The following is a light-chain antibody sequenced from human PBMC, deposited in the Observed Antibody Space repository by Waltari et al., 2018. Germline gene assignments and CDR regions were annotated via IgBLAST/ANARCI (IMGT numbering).Light chain of an antibody. CDR3: QQYNIRLT. J-gene: IGKJ4*01. CDR2: GAS. Sequence: EIVMTQSPATLPVSPGERATLYCRASQPISSNLAWYQHKPGQAPRLLISGASTRASGIPARFSGSGSGTQFTLTINSLQSEDFAVYYCQQYNIRLTFGGGTKVDIK. V-gene: IGKV3-15*01. CDR1: QPISSN.